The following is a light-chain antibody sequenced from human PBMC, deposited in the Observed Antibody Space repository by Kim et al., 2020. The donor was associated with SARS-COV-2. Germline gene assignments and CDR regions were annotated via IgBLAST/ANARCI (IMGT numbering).Light chain of an antibody. V-gene: IGKV3-20*01. CDR3: QQYGIAPPYT. CDR1: QSVCSNC. CDR2: SAS. J-gene: IGKJ2*01. Sequence: VLTQSPGTLSLSPGERATLSCRASQSVCSNCLAWYQQKPGQAPRLLIYSASTRATAIPDRFSGSGSGTDFTLSISRLEPEDSAVYYCQQYGIAPPYTFGQGTKLEF.